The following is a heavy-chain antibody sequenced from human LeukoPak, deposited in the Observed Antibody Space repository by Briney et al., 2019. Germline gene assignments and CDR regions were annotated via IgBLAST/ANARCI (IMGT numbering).Heavy chain of an antibody. CDR2: IYYSGST. CDR1: GGSISSYY. CDR3: ARDDSSGYYY. D-gene: IGHD3-22*01. J-gene: IGHJ4*02. Sequence: SETLSLTCTVSGGSISSYYWSWIRQPPGKGLEWIGYIYYSGSTNYNPSLKSRVTISVDTSKNQFSLKLSSVTAADTAVYYCARDDSSGYYYWGQGTLVTVSS. V-gene: IGHV4-59*12.